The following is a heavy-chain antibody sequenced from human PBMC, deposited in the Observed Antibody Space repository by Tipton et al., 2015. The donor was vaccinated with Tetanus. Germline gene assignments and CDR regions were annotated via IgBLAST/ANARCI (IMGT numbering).Heavy chain of an antibody. CDR1: GASISSGGYF. CDR3: ARDPGIESAGLWFDP. V-gene: IGHV4-31*02. D-gene: IGHD6-13*01. Sequence: TLSLTCTVSGASISSGGYFWNWIRQHPGKGPEWIGYIYHSGSTYYNASLKSRLDISLDTSKNQFSLRLTSVTVADTAVYYCARDPGIESAGLWFDPWGQGTLVTVSS. CDR2: IYHSGST. J-gene: IGHJ5*02.